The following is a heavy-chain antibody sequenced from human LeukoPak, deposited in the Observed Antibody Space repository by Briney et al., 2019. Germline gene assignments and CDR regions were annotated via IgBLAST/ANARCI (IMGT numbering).Heavy chain of an antibody. CDR3: ARGRGYRYGYPQNCFDS. D-gene: IGHD5-18*01. V-gene: IGHV5-51*01. Sequence: GESLKISCKGYGYSFTSYWIGWVRQMPGKGLEWMGIIYPANSDTRYSPSFQGQVTISADKSISTAYLQWSSLNASDTATYYCARGRGYRYGYPQNCFDSRGQGTLVTVSS. CDR1: GYSFTSYW. CDR2: IYPANSDT. J-gene: IGHJ5*01.